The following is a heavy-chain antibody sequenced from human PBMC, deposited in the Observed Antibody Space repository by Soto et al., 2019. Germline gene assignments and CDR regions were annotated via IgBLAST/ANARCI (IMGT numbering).Heavy chain of an antibody. CDR2: IYYSGST. J-gene: IGHJ4*02. CDR1: GGSISSSSYY. Sequence: QLQLQESGPGLVKPSETLSLTCTVSGGSISSSSYYWGWIRQPPGKGLEWIGSIYYSGSTYYNPSLKSRVTISVDTSKNQFSLKLSSVTAADTAVYYCARRYYGSGSWDFDDWGQGTLGTVSS. CDR3: ARRYYGSGSWDFDD. V-gene: IGHV4-39*01. D-gene: IGHD3-10*01.